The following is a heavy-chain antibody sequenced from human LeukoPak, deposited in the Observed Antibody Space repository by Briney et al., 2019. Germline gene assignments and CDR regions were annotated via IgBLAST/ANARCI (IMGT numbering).Heavy chain of an antibody. CDR1: GGTFSSYA. D-gene: IGHD5-18*01. Sequence: SVKVSCMASGGTFSSYAISWVRQAPGQGLEWMGGIIPIFGTANYAQKFQGRVTITADESTSTAYMELSSLRSEDTAVYYCARDQEYSYGSGYWGQGTLVTVSS. CDR2: IIPIFGTA. V-gene: IGHV1-69*13. J-gene: IGHJ4*02. CDR3: ARDQEYSYGSGY.